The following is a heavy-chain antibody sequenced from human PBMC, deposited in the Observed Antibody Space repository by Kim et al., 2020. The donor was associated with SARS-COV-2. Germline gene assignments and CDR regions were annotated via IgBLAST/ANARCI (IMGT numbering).Heavy chain of an antibody. D-gene: IGHD2-15*01. J-gene: IGHJ4*02. CDR2: ISYSGET. CDR3: ARHDRGISGGFHH. CDR1: GGSMSNSDYY. Sequence: SETLSLTCTVSGGSMSNSDYYWGWIRQTPGKGLEWIGTISYSGETYYSLTSRVIISVDTSKNQFSLKLSSVTAADTALYYCARHDRGISGGFHHWGQGTLFTVSS. V-gene: IGHV4-39*01.